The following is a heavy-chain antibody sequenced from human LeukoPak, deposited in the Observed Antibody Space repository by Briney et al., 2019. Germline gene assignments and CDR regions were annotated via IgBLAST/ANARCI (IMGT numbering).Heavy chain of an antibody. Sequence: PGGSLRLSCAASGFTFSSYAMSWVRQAPGKGLEWVSDISGSGGTTYYADSVKGRFTISRDNSKNTLYLQMNSLRAEDTAVYYCAKESAKYYYDSSGYPTVDWGQGTVVTVSS. J-gene: IGHJ4*02. CDR3: AKESAKYYYDSSGYPTVD. CDR1: GFTFSSYA. D-gene: IGHD3-22*01. V-gene: IGHV3-23*01. CDR2: ISGSGGTT.